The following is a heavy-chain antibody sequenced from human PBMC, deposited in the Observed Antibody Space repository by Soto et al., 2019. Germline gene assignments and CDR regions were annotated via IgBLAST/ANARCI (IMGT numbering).Heavy chain of an antibody. Sequence: QVQLVESGGGVVQPGRSLRLSCAAAGFTFSSYAMHWVRQAPGKGLDWVAVISYDGSNKYYADSVKGRFTISRDNSKNXXYLQMNSLRAEDTAVYYCARDFQGVGELLLYSFDYWGQGTLVTVSS. CDR2: ISYDGSNK. D-gene: IGHD3-10*01. CDR1: GFTFSSYA. CDR3: ARDFQGVGELLLYSFDY. J-gene: IGHJ4*02. V-gene: IGHV3-30-3*01.